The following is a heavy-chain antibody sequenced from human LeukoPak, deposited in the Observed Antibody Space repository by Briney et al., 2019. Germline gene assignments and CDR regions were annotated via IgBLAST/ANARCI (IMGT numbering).Heavy chain of an antibody. Sequence: SQTLSLTCDVSGGSISSGGYSWSWIRQPPGKGLEWIGYIYHSGSTYYNPSLKSRVTISVDTSKNQFSLKLSSVTAADTAVDYCARGGGGDQSFDYWGQGTLVTVSS. CDR1: GGSISSGGYS. D-gene: IGHD2-21*02. J-gene: IGHJ4*02. CDR2: IYHSGST. V-gene: IGHV4-30-2*01. CDR3: ARGGGGDQSFDY.